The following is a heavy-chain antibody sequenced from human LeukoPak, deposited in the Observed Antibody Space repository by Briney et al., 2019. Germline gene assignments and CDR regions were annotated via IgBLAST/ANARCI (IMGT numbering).Heavy chain of an antibody. CDR2: ISSSSSYI. CDR3: ARGLRYYDISPV. D-gene: IGHD3-9*01. V-gene: IGHV3-21*01. J-gene: IGHJ6*02. CDR1: GFTFSSYS. Sequence: PGGSLGLSCAASGFTFSSYSMNWVRQAPGKGLEWVSSISSSSSYIYYADSVKGRFTISRDNAKNSLYLQMNSLRAEDTAVYYCARGLRYYDISPVWGQGTTVTVSS.